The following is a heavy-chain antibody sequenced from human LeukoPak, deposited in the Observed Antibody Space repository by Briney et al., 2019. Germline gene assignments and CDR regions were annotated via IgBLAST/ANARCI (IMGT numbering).Heavy chain of an antibody. D-gene: IGHD3-10*01. CDR2: ISSSGSTI. J-gene: IGHJ5*02. V-gene: IGHV3-11*01. CDR3: ARGSIRGAGYQILFDP. Sequence: AGGSLRLSCAASGFTFSDYYMSWIRQAPGKGLEWVSYISSSGSTIYYADSVKGRFTISRDNAKNSLYLQMNSLRAEDTAVYYCARGSIRGAGYQILFDPWGQGTLVTVSS. CDR1: GFTFSDYY.